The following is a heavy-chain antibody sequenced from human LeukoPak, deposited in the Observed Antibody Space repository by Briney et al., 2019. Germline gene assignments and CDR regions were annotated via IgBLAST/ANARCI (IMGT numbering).Heavy chain of an antibody. D-gene: IGHD1-26*01. CDR2: ISYDGSNK. CDR1: GFTFSSYA. V-gene: IGHV3-30*07. J-gene: IGHJ4*02. Sequence: GRSLRLSCAASGFTFSSYAMHWVRQAPGKGLEWVAVISYDGSNKYYADSVKGRFTISRDNSKNTLYLQMNSLRAEDTAVYYCATWEWELPGFDYWGQGTLVTVSS. CDR3: ATWEWELPGFDY.